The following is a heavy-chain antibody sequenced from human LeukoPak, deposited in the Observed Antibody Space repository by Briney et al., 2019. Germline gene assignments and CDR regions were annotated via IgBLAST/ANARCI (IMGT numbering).Heavy chain of an antibody. J-gene: IGHJ4*02. CDR2: INQDGSAK. Sequence: PGESLRLSCAASGFTFSGFWMSWVRQAPGKGLEWVANINQDGSAKNYVDSVKGRFTMSRDNAKNSLYLQMSSLRAEDTAVYYCANGIIWGQGTLVTVSS. D-gene: IGHD1-14*01. CDR3: ANGII. CDR1: GFTFSGFW. V-gene: IGHV3-7*01.